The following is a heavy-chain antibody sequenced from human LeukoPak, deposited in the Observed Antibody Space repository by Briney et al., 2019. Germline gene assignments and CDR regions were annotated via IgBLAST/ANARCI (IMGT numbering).Heavy chain of an antibody. J-gene: IGHJ4*02. D-gene: IGHD2-2*01. CDR1: GFTFSSYS. CDR3: ARIPTLGYCSSTSCSEAY. V-gene: IGHV3-21*01. CDR2: ISSSSSYI. Sequence: GGSLRLSCAASGFTFSSYSMNWVRQAPGKGLEWVSSISSSSSYIYYADSVKGRFTISRDNAKNSLYLQMNSLRVEDTAVYYCARIPTLGYCSSTSCSEAYWGQGTLVTVSS.